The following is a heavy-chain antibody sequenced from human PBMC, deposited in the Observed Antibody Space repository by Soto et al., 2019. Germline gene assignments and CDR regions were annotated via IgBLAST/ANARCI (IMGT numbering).Heavy chain of an antibody. D-gene: IGHD2-15*01. V-gene: IGHV3-23*01. CDR3: AKDISSYYYFDF. CDR1: GFTFGIYA. J-gene: IGHJ4*02. Sequence: GGSLRLSCAASGFTFGIYAMTWVRQAPGKGLEWVSTISATGGSTFYADSVKGRFTISRDNSKNTLYLQMNSLRAEDTAIYYCAKDISSYYYFDFWGQGTLVTVSS. CDR2: ISATGGST.